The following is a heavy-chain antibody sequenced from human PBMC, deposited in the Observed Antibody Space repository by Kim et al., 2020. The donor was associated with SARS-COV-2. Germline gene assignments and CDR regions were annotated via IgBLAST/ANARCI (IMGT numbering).Heavy chain of an antibody. D-gene: IGHD1-26*01. J-gene: IGHJ4*02. CDR2: ISYDGSNK. CDR1: GFTFSSYA. V-gene: IGHV3-30-3*01. CDR3: ARDLVGGDVLDY. Sequence: GGSLRLSCAASGFTFSSYAMHWVRQAPGKGLEWVAVISYDGSNKYYADSVKGRFTISRDNSKNTLYLQMNSLRAEDTAVYYCARDLVGGDVLDYWGQGTLVTVSS.